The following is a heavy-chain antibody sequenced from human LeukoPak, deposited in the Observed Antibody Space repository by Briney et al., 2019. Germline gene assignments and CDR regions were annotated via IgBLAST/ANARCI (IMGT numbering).Heavy chain of an antibody. CDR2: INPSSGGT. CDR1: GYTFTGYY. CDR3: ARMSPAGKTGGFQH. J-gene: IGHJ1*01. V-gene: IGHV1-2*02. D-gene: IGHD6-19*01. Sequence: GASVKVSCKASGYTFTGYYMHWVRQAPGQGLEWMGWINPSSGGTNYAQKFQGRVTMTRDTSISTAYMELSRLRSDDTAVYYCARMSPAGKTGGFQHWGQGTLVTVSS.